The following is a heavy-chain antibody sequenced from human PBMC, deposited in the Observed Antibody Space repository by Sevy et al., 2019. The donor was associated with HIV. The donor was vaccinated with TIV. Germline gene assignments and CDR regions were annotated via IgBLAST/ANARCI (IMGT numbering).Heavy chain of an antibody. D-gene: IGHD3-10*01. CDR2: FDPEDGET. V-gene: IGHV1-24*01. CDR1: GYTLTELS. J-gene: IGHJ4*02. Sequence: ASVKVSCKVSGYTLTELSMHWVRQAPGKGLEWMGGFDPEDGETIYAQKFQGRVTMTEDTSTDTAYMELSSLRSEDTAVHYCATDMNGSGSYYNGGWRYYFDYWGQGTLVTVSS. CDR3: ATDMNGSGSYYNGGWRYYFDY.